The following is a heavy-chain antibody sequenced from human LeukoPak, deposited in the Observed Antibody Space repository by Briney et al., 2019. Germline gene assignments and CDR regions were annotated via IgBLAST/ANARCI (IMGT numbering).Heavy chain of an antibody. CDR3: ATDLG. D-gene: IGHD4-17*01. CDR1: GFSFTSYW. CDR2: VDHDGSGT. Sequence: QAGGSLRLSCAASGFSFTSYWMHWVRQPPGKGLVWVSRVDHDGSGTAYADPVTGRFTISRDNAKNTVYLQMNSLRAEDTAVYYCATDLGWGQGTLVTVSS. J-gene: IGHJ4*02. V-gene: IGHV3-74*01.